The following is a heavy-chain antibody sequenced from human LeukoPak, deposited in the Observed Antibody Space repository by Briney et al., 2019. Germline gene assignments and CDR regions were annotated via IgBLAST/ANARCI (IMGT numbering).Heavy chain of an antibody. J-gene: IGHJ6*03. CDR2: INPSGGST. CDR3: ARTHTIFGVVTYYMDV. D-gene: IGHD3-3*01. CDR1: GYTFTSYY. Sequence: ASVKVSCKASGYTFTSYYMHWVRQAPGQGLEWMGIINPSGGSTSYAQKFQGRVTMTRDTSTSTVYMELSSLRSEDTAVYYCARTHTIFGVVTYYMDVWGKGTTVTVSS. V-gene: IGHV1-46*01.